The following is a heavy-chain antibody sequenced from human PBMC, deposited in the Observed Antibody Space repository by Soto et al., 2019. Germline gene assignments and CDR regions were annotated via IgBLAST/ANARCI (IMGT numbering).Heavy chain of an antibody. CDR3: AKDLRYWRGGSCHTPNWFDP. Sequence: GGSLRLSCSASGFTVSTYTMGWVRLAPGKGLEWVSTIFSGGVTTKYADSVTGRFSISRDNSKNMLYLQMNSLRAEDTAVYYCAKDLRYWRGGSCHTPNWFDPWGQGTLVSVSS. CDR1: GFTVSTYT. J-gene: IGHJ5*02. CDR2: IFSGGVTT. D-gene: IGHD2-15*01. V-gene: IGHV3-23*01.